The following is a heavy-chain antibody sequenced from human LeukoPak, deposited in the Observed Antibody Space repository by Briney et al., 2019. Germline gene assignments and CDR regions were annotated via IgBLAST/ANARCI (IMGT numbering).Heavy chain of an antibody. D-gene: IGHD3-22*01. Sequence: GESLKISCEASGYTFSNYWIGWVRQMPGKGLEWMGIIYPDDSDTKYGPSFQGQVTISADKSISTAYLQWSSLKASDTAVYYCARSRDSSGYYYLIWGQGTLVTVSS. V-gene: IGHV5-51*01. J-gene: IGHJ4*02. CDR1: GYTFSNYW. CDR2: IYPDDSDT. CDR3: ARSRDSSGYYYLI.